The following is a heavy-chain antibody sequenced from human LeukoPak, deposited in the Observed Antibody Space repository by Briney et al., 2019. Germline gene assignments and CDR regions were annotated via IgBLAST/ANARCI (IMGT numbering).Heavy chain of an antibody. CDR1: GGSISSYY. V-gene: IGHV4-59*08. J-gene: IGHJ3*02. Sequence: PSETLSLTCTVSGGSISSYYWSWIRQPPGKGLEWIGYIYYSGSTNYNPSLESRVTISIDTSKNQFSLKLTSVTAADTAVYYCARRNDFGIWGQGTMVTVSS. CDR3: ARRNDFGI. CDR2: IYYSGST.